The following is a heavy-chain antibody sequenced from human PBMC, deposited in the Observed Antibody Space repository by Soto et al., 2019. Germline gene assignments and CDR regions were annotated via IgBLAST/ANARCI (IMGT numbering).Heavy chain of an antibody. V-gene: IGHV1-69*01. D-gene: IGHD3-16*01. Sequence: QVQLVQSGAEVKKPGSSVTVSCKASGGTFSNYPITWVRLSPGQGLEWLGRIIPIFGKADYTQKFQGRVTSTADEPTSTAYMEISRLRSEDTAVYYCASGGEYYDENLPHYYFFGMHVWGPGTTVTLSS. CDR1: GGTFSNYP. CDR2: IIPIFGKA. J-gene: IGHJ6*02. CDR3: ASGGEYYDENLPHYYFFGMHV.